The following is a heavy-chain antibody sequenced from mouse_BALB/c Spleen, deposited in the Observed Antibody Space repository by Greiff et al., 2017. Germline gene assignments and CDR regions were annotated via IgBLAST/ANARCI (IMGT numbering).Heavy chain of an antibody. J-gene: IGHJ4*01. CDR1: GFNIKDYY. Sequence: VQLQQSGAELVRPGASVKLSCKASGFNIKDYYMHWVKQRPEQGLEWIGWIDPENGNTIYDPKFQGKASITADTSSNTAYLQLSSLTSEDTAVYYCARRPYYAMDYWGQGTSVTVSS. CDR2: IDPENGNT. V-gene: IGHV14-1*02. CDR3: ARRPYYAMDY.